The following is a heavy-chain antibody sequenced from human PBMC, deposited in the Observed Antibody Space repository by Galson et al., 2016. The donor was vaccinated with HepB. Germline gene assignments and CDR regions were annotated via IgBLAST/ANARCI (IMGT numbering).Heavy chain of an antibody. J-gene: IGHJ6*02. V-gene: IGHV3-23*01. CDR2: IFSGGYT. Sequence: SLRLSCAASGFTFDSFDSYPMNWVRQAPGKGLEWVSVIFSGGYTYYSDSVKGRFTTSRDNSKNMVYLQMNGLRVEDTAKYYCAKLRDGYDWGAFDIWGLGTTVSVSS. CDR1: GFTFDSFDSYP. D-gene: IGHD3-16*01. CDR3: AKLRDGYDWGAFDI.